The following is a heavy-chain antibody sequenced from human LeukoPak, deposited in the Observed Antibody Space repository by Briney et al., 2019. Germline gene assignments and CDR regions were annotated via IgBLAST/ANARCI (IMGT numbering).Heavy chain of an antibody. CDR1: GGSISSGGYS. CDR2: IYHSAST. CDR3: ARGGAGYCSSTSCYHGYNFDY. Sequence: SRTLSLTCAVSGGSISSGGYSWSWIRQPPGKGLEWIGFIYHSASTYYNPSLMSRVTISVDRSKNQFSLKLSSVTAADTAVYYCARGGAGYCSSTSCYHGYNFDYWGQGTLVTVSS. D-gene: IGHD2-2*01. V-gene: IGHV4-30-2*01. J-gene: IGHJ4*02.